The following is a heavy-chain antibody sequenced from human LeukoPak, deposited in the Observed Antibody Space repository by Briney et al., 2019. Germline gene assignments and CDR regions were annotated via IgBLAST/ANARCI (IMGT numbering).Heavy chain of an antibody. Sequence: XLEGMGRINPNNGGTNYAQKFQGRVTITADTSTDTAYMELSSLRSEDTAVYYCATLLELLDYWGQGTLVTVSS. D-gene: IGHD1-7*01. CDR3: ATLLELLDY. CDR2: INPNNGGT. V-gene: IGHV1-69-2*01. J-gene: IGHJ4*02.